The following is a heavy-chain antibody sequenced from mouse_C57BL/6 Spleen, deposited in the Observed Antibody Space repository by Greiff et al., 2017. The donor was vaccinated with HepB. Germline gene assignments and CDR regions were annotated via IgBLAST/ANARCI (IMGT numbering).Heavy chain of an antibody. CDR3: ARNFYDPYFDY. V-gene: IGHV1-69*01. CDR2: IDPSDSYT. CDR1: GYTFTSYW. J-gene: IGHJ2*01. D-gene: IGHD2-3*01. Sequence: QVQLQQPGAELVMPGASVKLSCKASGYTFTSYWMHWVKQRPGQGLEWIGEIDPSDSYTNYTQKFKGKSTVTVDKSSSTVYMQLSSLTSEDSAVYYCARNFYDPYFDYWGQGTTLTVSS.